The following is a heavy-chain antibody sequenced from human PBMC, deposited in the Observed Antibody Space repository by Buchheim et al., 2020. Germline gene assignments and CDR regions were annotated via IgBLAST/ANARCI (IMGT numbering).Heavy chain of an antibody. J-gene: IGHJ1*01. CDR1: GGSISSGDYY. Sequence: QVQLQESSPGLVKPSQTLSLTCTVSGGSISSGDYYWSWIRQPPGKGLEWIGYIYYSGSTYYNPSLKSRVTISVDTSKNQFSLKLSSVTAADTAVYYCAREESYYYDSSGYRYFQHWGQGTL. CDR2: IYYSGST. V-gene: IGHV4-30-4*01. D-gene: IGHD3-22*01. CDR3: AREESYYYDSSGYRYFQH.